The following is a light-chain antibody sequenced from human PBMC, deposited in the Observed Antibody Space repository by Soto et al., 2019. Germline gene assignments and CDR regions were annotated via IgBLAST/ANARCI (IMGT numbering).Light chain of an antibody. CDR1: QSVSNY. CDR2: DAS. V-gene: IGKV3-11*01. CDR3: QQRSNRPWT. J-gene: IGKJ1*01. Sequence: ISFAQSPATQARCQAASTPLSCRASQSVSNYLAWYQQKPGQAPRLLIYDASNRATGIPARFSGSGSGTDFTLTISSREPEDFAVYYCQQRSNRPWTFGQGTKVDIK.